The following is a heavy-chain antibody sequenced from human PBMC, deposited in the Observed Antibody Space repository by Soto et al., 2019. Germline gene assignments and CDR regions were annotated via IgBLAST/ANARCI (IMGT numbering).Heavy chain of an antibody. V-gene: IGHV4-39*01. J-gene: IGHJ6*02. CDR1: GGSISSSSYY. D-gene: IGHD3-22*01. Sequence: SETLSLTCTVSGGSISSSSYYWGWIRQPPGKGLEWIGSIYYSGSTYYNPSLKSRVTISVGTSKNQFSLKLSSVTAADTAVYYCAKRLYYDSSGFEGGGMDVWGQGTTVTVSS. CDR3: AKRLYYDSSGFEGGGMDV. CDR2: IYYSGST.